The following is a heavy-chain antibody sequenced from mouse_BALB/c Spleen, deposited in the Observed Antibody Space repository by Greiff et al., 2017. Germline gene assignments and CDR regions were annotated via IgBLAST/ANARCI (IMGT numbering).Heavy chain of an antibody. J-gene: IGHJ3*01. CDR1: GFSLTSYG. D-gene: IGHD5-1*01. CDR3: ARKENLPGAWFAY. V-gene: IGHV2-2*02. Sequence: QVQLKESGPGLVQPSQSLSITCTVSGFSLTSYGVHWVRQSPGKGLEWLGVIWSGGSTDYNAAFISRLSISKDNSKSQVFFKMNSLQANDTAIYYCARKENLPGAWFAYWGQGTLVTVSA. CDR2: IWSGGST.